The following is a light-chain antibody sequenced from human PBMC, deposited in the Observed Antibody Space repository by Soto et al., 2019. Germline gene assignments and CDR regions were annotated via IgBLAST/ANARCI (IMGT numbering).Light chain of an antibody. CDR1: QDSGNY. Sequence: DIPMTQSPSSQSASVGDRVTITCQASQDSGNYLNWYQQRPGKAPKLLIYDASNLETGVPSRFSGSGSGTDFTFTISSLQPEDIATYYCQQYDTLPYTFGQGTKLEIK. J-gene: IGKJ2*01. CDR3: QQYDTLPYT. V-gene: IGKV1-33*01. CDR2: DAS.